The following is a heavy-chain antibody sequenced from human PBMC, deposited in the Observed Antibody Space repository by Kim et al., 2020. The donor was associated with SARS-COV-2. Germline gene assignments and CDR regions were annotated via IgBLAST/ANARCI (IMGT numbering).Heavy chain of an antibody. J-gene: IGHJ6*02. CDR3: ARGISEGSSWPISYYGMDV. CDR2: MNPNSGNT. CDR1: GYTFTSYD. D-gene: IGHD6-13*01. V-gene: IGHV1-8*01. Sequence: ASVKVSCKASGYTFTSYDINWVRQATGQGLEWMGWMNPNSGNTGYAQKFQGRVTMTRNTSISTAYMELSSLRSEDTAVYYCARGISEGSSWPISYYGMDVWGQGTTVTVSS.